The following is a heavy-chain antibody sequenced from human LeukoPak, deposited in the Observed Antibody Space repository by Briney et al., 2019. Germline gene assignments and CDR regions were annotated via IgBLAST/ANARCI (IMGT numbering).Heavy chain of an antibody. J-gene: IGHJ4*02. CDR1: GGTFSSYA. D-gene: IGHD4-17*01. Sequence: ASVKVSRKASGGTFSSYAISWVRQAPGQGLEWMGGIIPIFGTANYAQKFQGRVTITADESTSTAYMELSSLRSEDTAVYYCARGDYGDYVDYWGQGTLVTVSS. V-gene: IGHV1-69*13. CDR2: IIPIFGTA. CDR3: ARGDYGDYVDY.